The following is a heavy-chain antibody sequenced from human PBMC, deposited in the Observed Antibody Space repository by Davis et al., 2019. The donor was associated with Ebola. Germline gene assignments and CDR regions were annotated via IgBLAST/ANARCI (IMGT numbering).Heavy chain of an antibody. J-gene: IGHJ4*02. V-gene: IGHV4-59*01. D-gene: IGHD2-8*01. CDR3: ARSRYCTNGVCYRPFDY. Sequence: GSLRLSCTVSGGSISSYYWSWIRQPPGKGLEWIGYIYYSGSTNYNPSLKSRVTISVDTSKNQFSLKLSSVTAADTAVYYCARSRYCTNGVCYRPFDYWGQGTLVTVS. CDR2: IYYSGST. CDR1: GGSISSYY.